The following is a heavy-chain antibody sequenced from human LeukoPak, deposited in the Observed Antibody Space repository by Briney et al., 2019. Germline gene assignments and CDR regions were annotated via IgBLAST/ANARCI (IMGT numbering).Heavy chain of an antibody. J-gene: IGHJ5*02. CDR3: ATDFYDST. V-gene: IGHV3-15*07. CDR2: IRSNSDGGTI. D-gene: IGHD3-22*01. Sequence: GGSLRLSCATSGFTFSNAWMNWVRQAPGKGLEWVGRIRSNSDGGTIDYAAPVKGRFTLSRDDSNTTLYLQMNSLQTEDTAVYYCATDFYDSTWGQGTLVTVSS. CDR1: GFTFSNAW.